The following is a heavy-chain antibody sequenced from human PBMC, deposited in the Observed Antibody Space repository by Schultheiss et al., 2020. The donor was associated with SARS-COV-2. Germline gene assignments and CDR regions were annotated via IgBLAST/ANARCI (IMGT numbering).Heavy chain of an antibody. Sequence: GGSLRLSCAASGFTFSRSVMSWVRQAPGKGLEWVSVMDTIGHASYADSVKGRFSMSRDNSKNTVYLQMNSLRTEDTAVYYCAKTDRGDSSGYCHHWGQGTLVTVSS. D-gene: IGHD3-22*01. V-gene: IGHV3-66*01. CDR2: MDTIGHA. CDR1: GFTFSRSV. J-gene: IGHJ5*02. CDR3: AKTDRGDSSGYCHH.